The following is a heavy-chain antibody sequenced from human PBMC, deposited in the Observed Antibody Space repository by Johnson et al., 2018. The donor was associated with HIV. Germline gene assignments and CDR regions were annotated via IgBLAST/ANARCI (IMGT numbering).Heavy chain of an antibody. J-gene: IGHJ3*02. CDR1: GFTFSSYG. D-gene: IGHD3-9*01. V-gene: IGHV3-33*06. CDR2: IWYDGSNK. Sequence: QLVESGGGVVQPGRSLRLSCAASGFTFSSYGMDWVRQAPGKGLEWVAVIWYDGSNKYYADSVKGRFTISRDNSKNTLYLQMNSLRAEDTAVYYCAKVRGILRYWGADAFDIWGQGTMVTVSS. CDR3: AKVRGILRYWGADAFDI.